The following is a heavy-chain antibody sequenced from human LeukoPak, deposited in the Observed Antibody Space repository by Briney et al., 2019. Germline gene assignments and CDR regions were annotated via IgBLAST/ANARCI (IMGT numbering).Heavy chain of an antibody. CDR1: GGSISSGGYS. J-gene: IGHJ4*02. V-gene: IGHV4-30-2*01. CDR3: ARGSPYCSGGSCYDY. D-gene: IGHD2-15*01. Sequence: SQTLSLTCAVSGGSISSGGYSWSWLRQPPGKDLDWTGYIYHSGSTYYNPSLKRRVTISVDSSKNQFSLKLSSVTAADTAVYYCARGSPYCSGGSCYDYWGQGTLVTVSS. CDR2: IYHSGST.